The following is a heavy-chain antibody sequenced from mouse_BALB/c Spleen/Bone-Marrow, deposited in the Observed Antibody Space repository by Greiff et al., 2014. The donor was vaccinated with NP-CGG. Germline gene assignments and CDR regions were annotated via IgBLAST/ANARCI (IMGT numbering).Heavy chain of an antibody. Sequence: EVQLVESGGGLVQPGGSRKLSCAASGLTFSSFGMHWVRQAPEKGLEWVAYISSGSRTIYYADAVKGRFTISRDNSKNTLFLQMTGLRSEDTAMYYCTRGGNWEDFDYWGQGTTLTVSS. CDR2: ISSGSRTI. D-gene: IGHD4-1*01. V-gene: IGHV5-17*02. J-gene: IGHJ2*01. CDR1: GLTFSSFG. CDR3: TRGGNWEDFDY.